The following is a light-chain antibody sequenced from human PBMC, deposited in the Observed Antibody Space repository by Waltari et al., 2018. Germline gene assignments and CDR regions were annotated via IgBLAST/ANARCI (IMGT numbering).Light chain of an antibody. J-gene: IGKJ2*01. CDR3: QQLIRFPTFT. CDR1: QDISSH. CDR2: GAS. Sequence: DIQLTQSPSFLSTSVGDRVTTTCRASQDISSHLAWYQQKPGKAPRLLVYGASTLHSGVPSRFSGTGSGTEFTLTINNLQPEDFATYYCQQLIRFPTFTFGQGTKLQIE. V-gene: IGKV1-9*01.